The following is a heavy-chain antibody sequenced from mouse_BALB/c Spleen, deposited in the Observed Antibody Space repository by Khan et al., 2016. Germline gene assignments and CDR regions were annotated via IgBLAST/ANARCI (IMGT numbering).Heavy chain of an antibody. CDR2: ISYSGST. CDR3: ARHYYGSSYWYFDV. V-gene: IGHV3-2*02. J-gene: IGHJ1*01. Sequence: EVQLQESGPGLVKPSQSLSLTCTVTGYSITSDYAWNWIRQFPGNKLEWMGYISYSGSTSYNPSLKSRISITRATSKNQFFLQLNSVTTGDTATYYCARHYYGSSYWYFDVWGAGTTVTVSS. CDR1: GYSITSDYA. D-gene: IGHD1-1*01.